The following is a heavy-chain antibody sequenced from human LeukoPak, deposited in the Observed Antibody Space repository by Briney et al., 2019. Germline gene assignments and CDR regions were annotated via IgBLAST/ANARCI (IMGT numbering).Heavy chain of an antibody. CDR2: IYYSGST. J-gene: IGHJ5*02. D-gene: IGHD2-15*01. Sequence: SQTLSLTCTVSGGSISSGDYYLSWIRQPPGKGLEWIGYIYYSGSTYYNPSLKSRVTISVDTSKNQFSLKLSSVTAADTAVYYCARVSVGSNNWFDPWGQGTLVTVSS. V-gene: IGHV4-30-4*01. CDR3: ARVSVGSNNWFDP. CDR1: GGSISSGDYY.